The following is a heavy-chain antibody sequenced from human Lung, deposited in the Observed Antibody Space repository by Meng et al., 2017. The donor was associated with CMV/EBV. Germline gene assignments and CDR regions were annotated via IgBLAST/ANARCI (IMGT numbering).Heavy chain of an antibody. CDR3: VHSIYGGTYFDF. J-gene: IGHJ4*02. D-gene: IGHD4-23*01. V-gene: IGHV2-5*01. CDR1: GFSLTTGGGG. CDR2: IYWNDEK. Sequence: FAGFSLTTGGGGVGWIRQPPGQALEWLAIIYWNDEKRHSPSLKSRLTITRDTSKNQVVITMTNMDPVDTATYSCVHSIYGGTYFDFWGQGTLVTVSS.